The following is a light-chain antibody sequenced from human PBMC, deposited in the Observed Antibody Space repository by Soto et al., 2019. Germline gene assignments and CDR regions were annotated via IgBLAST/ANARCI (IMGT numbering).Light chain of an antibody. V-gene: IGKV1-39*01. CDR3: LQDYDYPRT. Sequence: DIQMTQSPSSLSASVGDRVTITCRASQTITNYLNWYQQQSGKAPKLLIYATDTLQSGVPSRFSGSRSGPDFTLTISSLQPEDFATYYCLQDYDYPRTFGQGTKVDIK. CDR2: ATD. CDR1: QTITNY. J-gene: IGKJ1*01.